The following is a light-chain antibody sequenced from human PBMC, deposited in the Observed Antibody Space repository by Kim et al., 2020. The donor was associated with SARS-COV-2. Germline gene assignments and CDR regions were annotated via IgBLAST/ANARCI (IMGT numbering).Light chain of an antibody. CDR3: QSWDSATDWV. V-gene: IGLV3-1*01. J-gene: IGLJ3*02. CDR2: EDT. Sequence: SPGQTASITCSGDKLGDRYANWYRQKPGQSPVLVIYEDTKRPSGIPERFSGSSSGNTATLTISGTQAMDEADYYCQSWDSATDWVFGGGTQLTVL. CDR1: KLGDRY.